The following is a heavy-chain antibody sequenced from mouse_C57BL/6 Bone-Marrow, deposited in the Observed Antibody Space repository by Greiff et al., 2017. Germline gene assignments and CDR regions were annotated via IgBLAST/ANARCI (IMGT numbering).Heavy chain of an antibody. V-gene: IGHV3-6*01. J-gene: IGHJ1*03. D-gene: IGHD2-4*01. CDR2: ISYDGSN. CDR3: ARVHYDYDRYFDV. Sequence: ESGPGLVKPSQSLSLTCSVTGYSITSGYYWNWIRQFQGNKLEWMGYISYDGSNNYNPSLKNRISITRDTSKNQFFLTLNSVTTDDTATYYCARVHYDYDRYFDVWGTGTTVTVSS. CDR1: GYSITSGYY.